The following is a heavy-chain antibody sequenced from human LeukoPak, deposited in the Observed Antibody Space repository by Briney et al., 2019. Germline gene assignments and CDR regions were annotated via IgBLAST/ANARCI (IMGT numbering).Heavy chain of an antibody. CDR3: AKGTTVTTDYYYYMDV. V-gene: IGHV3-23*01. CDR1: GFTFDDYG. J-gene: IGHJ6*03. Sequence: GGSLRLSCAASGFTFDDYGMSWVRQAPGKGLEWVSAISGSGGSTYYADSVKGRFTISRDNSKNTLYLQMNSLRAEDTAVYYCAKGTTVTTDYYYYMDVWGKGTTVTVSS. D-gene: IGHD4-17*01. CDR2: ISGSGGST.